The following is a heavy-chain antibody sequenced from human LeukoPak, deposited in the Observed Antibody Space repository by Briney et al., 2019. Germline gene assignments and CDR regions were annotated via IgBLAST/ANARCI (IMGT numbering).Heavy chain of an antibody. Sequence: GGSLRLSCAASGFTFSTYEMNWVRQAPGKGLEWVSYISTSGGTMYYADSVKGRFTISRDNAKNSLYLQMNSLRAEDTAVYYCARGPSSPDYWGQGTLATVSS. CDR3: ARGPSSPDY. V-gene: IGHV3-48*03. D-gene: IGHD2-2*01. CDR2: ISTSGGTM. J-gene: IGHJ4*02. CDR1: GFTFSTYE.